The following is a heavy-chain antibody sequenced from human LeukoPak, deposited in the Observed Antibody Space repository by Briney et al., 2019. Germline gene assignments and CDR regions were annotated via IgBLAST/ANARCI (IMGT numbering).Heavy chain of an antibody. J-gene: IGHJ3*02. CDR1: GDSVSSNSAV. D-gene: IGHD2-15*01. V-gene: IGHV6-1*01. CDR2: TYYRSKWYN. Sequence: SHTLSLTYAISGDSVSSNSAVWNWIRQSPSRGLEWLGRTYYRSKWYNDYAVSVKSRITIKPDTSKNQFSLQLNSATPEDTAVYYCARLGLGGAFDIWGQGTMVTVSS. CDR3: ARLGLGGAFDI.